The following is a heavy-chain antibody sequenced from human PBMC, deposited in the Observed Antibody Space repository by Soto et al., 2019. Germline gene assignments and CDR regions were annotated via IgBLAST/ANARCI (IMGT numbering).Heavy chain of an antibody. V-gene: IGHV2-70*01. CDR1: GLSLSTSGMC. CDR3: ARTLRLIVGATVIENCFDP. J-gene: IGHJ5*02. D-gene: IGHD1-26*01. Sequence: SGPTLVNPTQTLTLTCTFSGLSLSTSGMCVSWIRQPPGKALEWLALIDWDDEKYYSTSLKTTLTISKDTSKIQVVLTMTNMAPVDTATYYCARTLRLIVGATVIENCFDPRLHRTPVTVSS. CDR2: IDWDDEK.